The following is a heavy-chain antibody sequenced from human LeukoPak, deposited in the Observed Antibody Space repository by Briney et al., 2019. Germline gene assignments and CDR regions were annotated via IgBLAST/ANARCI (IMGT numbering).Heavy chain of an antibody. CDR1: GSTFSTYS. CDR3: ARGAIAGRGDNWFRFDP. V-gene: IGHV3-48*02. D-gene: IGHD1-1*01. Sequence: PGGSLRLSCAASGSTFSTYSMNWVRQAPGKGLEWVSYICSRSSTIYYADSVKGRFTISRDNAKNSLYLQMNSLRDEDTAVYYCARGAIAGRGDNWFRFDPWGQGTLVTVSS. J-gene: IGHJ5*02. CDR2: ICSRSSTI.